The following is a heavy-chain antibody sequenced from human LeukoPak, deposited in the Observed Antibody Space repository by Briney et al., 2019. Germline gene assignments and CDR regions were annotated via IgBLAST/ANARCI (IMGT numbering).Heavy chain of an antibody. V-gene: IGHV3-23*01. CDR2: ISGSGGST. D-gene: IGHD3-22*01. Sequence: GGSLRLSCAASGFTFSSYAMSWVRQAPGKGLEWVSAISGSGGSTYYADSVKGRFTISRDNSKNTLYLQMNSLRDEDTAVYYCARESALTMIGGDIWGQGTMVTVSS. J-gene: IGHJ3*02. CDR1: GFTFSSYA. CDR3: ARESALTMIGGDI.